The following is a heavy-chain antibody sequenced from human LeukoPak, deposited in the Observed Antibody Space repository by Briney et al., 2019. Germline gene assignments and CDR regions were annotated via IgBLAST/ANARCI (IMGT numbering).Heavy chain of an antibody. CDR3: TRWDCTTTGCYPFDY. J-gene: IGHJ4*02. V-gene: IGHV3-73*01. Sequence: PGGSLRLSCAASGFTFSGSVLLWVRQASGKGLEWVGRIRDKANSYATAYIASVKGRFTISRDDSKNTAYLQMSSLKTEDTAVYYCTRWDCTTTGCYPFDYWGQGTLVTVSS. CDR2: IRDKANSYAT. D-gene: IGHD2-2*01. CDR1: GFTFSGSV.